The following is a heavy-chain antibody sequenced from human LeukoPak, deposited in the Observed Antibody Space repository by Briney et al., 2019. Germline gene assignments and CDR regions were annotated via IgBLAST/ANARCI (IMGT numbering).Heavy chain of an antibody. D-gene: IGHD2-21*02. V-gene: IGHV3-7*01. CDR1: GFTFDDYG. Sequence: PGGSLRLSCAASGFTFDDYGMSWVRQAPGKGLEWVANIKQDGSEKYYVDSVKGRFTISRDNAKNSLYLQMNSLRAEDTAVYYCARTTTYCGGDCYSHWFDPWGQGTLVTVSS. J-gene: IGHJ5*02. CDR2: IKQDGSEK. CDR3: ARTTTYCGGDCYSHWFDP.